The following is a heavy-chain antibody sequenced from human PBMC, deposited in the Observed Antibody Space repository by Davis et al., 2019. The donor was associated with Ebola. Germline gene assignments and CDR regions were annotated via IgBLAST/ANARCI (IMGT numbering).Heavy chain of an antibody. CDR1: SYTFTSYG. D-gene: IGHD1-26*01. CDR2: ISAYNGNT. V-gene: IGHV1-18*01. J-gene: IGHJ5*01. Sequence: ASVKVSCKASSYTFTSYGISWVRQAPGQGLEWMGWISAYNGNTNYAQKLQGRATMTTDTSRSRAYMELRSLRSDDTAVYYCAREAGATTRIYDSWGQGTLVTVSS. CDR3: AREAGATTRIYDS.